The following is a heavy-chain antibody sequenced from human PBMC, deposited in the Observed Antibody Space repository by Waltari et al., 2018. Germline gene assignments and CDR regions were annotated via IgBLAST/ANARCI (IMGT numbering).Heavy chain of an antibody. D-gene: IGHD2-21*01. CDR3: ARDRGDIVVVSHPNWFDP. CDR2: IYYSGST. V-gene: IGHV4-39*07. CDR1: GGSISSSSYY. J-gene: IGHJ5*02. Sequence: QLQLQESGPGLVKPSETLSLTCTVSGGSISSSSYYWGWIRQPPGEGLEWIGSIYYSGSTYYNPSLKSRVTISVDTSKNQFSLKLSSVTAADTAVYYCARDRGDIVVVSHPNWFDPWGQGTLVTVSS.